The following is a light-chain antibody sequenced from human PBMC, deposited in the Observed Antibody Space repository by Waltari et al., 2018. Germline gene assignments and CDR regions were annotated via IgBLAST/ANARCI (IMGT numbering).Light chain of an antibody. V-gene: IGKV2-29*02. CDR3: MQGVHLPLT. Sequence: VMTQTPRPLSVTPGKPASISCKSSQTLLHSDGNTFLFWYMHKPGQSPHLLIYDVSSRFSGVPDRFSGSGSGTDFTLNISRVEAEDTGVYYCMQGVHLPLTFGGGTKVEI. CDR2: DVS. J-gene: IGKJ4*01. CDR1: QTLLHSDGNTF.